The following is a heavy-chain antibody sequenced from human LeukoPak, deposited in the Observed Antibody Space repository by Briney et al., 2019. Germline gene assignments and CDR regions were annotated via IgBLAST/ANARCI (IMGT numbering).Heavy chain of an antibody. V-gene: IGHV1-69*04. D-gene: IGHD5-18*01. CDR2: IIPIFGIA. J-gene: IGHJ4*02. CDR1: GGTFSSYA. Sequence: SVKVSCKASGGTFSSYAISWVRQAPGQGLEWMGRIIPIFGIANYAQKFQGKVTITADKSTSTAYMELSSLRSEDTAVYYCARGRDTAMVTSLGYFDYWGQGTLVTVSS. CDR3: ARGRDTAMVTSLGYFDY.